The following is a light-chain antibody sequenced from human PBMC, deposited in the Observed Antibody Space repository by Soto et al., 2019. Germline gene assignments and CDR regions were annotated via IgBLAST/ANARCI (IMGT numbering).Light chain of an antibody. CDR2: KAS. J-gene: IGKJ4*02. CDR3: QHSNSYADA. V-gene: IGKV1-5*03. CDR1: QTISSW. Sequence: DIQMTQSPSTLSGSVGDRVTITCRASQTISSWLAWYQQKPGKAPKLLIYKASTLKSGVPSRFSGSGSGTECPVTIGSLQPFLFATHYVQHSNSYADAFGGATK.